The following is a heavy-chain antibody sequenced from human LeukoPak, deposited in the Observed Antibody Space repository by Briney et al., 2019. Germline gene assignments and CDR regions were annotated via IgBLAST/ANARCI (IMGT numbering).Heavy chain of an antibody. CDR3: ASVRHDPLEYYYYIDV. CDR1: GDSLSRYY. Sequence: SETLSLTCAVYGDSLSRYYWTWIRQSPGKGLEWLGEINPSGSPDYNPSLKSRATISDDTSKNQFSLRLASVTAADTAVYYCASVRHDPLEYYYYIDVWGKGTTVTVSS. V-gene: IGHV4-34*01. D-gene: IGHD2/OR15-2a*01. J-gene: IGHJ6*03. CDR2: INPSGSP.